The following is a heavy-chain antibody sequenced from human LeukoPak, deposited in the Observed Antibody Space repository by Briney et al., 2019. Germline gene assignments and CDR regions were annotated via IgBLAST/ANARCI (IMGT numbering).Heavy chain of an antibody. CDR1: GFTFDDYA. CDR2: ISWNSGSI. V-gene: IGHV3-9*01. CDR3: AKDSRQQLAEGHFDY. J-gene: IGHJ4*02. D-gene: IGHD6-13*01. Sequence: PGGSLRLSCAASGFTFDDYAMHWVRQAPGKGLEWVSGISWNSGSIGYADSVKGRFTISRDNAKNSLYLQMNSLRAEDTALYYCAKDSRQQLAEGHFDYWGQGTLVTVSS.